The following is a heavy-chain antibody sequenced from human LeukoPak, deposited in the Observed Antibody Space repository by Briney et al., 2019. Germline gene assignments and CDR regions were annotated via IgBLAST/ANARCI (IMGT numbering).Heavy chain of an antibody. V-gene: IGHV5-51*01. CDR1: GYSFTTHW. Sequence: GESLKISCKGSGYSFTTHWIGWVRQMPGKGLEWMGIIYPGDSDTRYSPSFQGQVTISADKSISTAYLQWSSLKASDTAMYYCARARYCSGGNCYAEYWGQGTLVTVSS. CDR3: ARARYCSGGNCYAEY. J-gene: IGHJ4*02. CDR2: IYPGDSDT. D-gene: IGHD2-15*01.